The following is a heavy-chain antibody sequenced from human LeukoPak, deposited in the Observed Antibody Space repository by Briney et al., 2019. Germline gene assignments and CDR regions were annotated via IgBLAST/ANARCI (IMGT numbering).Heavy chain of an antibody. J-gene: IGHJ4*02. CDR3: ASFYQAYYFDY. CDR1: GGSISSFY. Sequence: SETLSLTCTVSGGSISSFYWSWIRQPPGKGLEWIGYIYYSGSTYYNPSLKSRVTISVDTSKNQFSLKLSSVTAADTAVYYCASFYQAYYFDYWGQGTLVTVSS. CDR2: IYYSGST. D-gene: IGHD2-21*01. V-gene: IGHV4-59*08.